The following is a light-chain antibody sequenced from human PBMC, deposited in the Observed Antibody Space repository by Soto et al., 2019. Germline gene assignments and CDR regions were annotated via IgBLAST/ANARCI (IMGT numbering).Light chain of an antibody. Sequence: QSVLAQPASVSGSPGQSITISCTGTSSDVGAYNYVSWYQQYPGKAPKLMIYGVTNRPSGVSNRFSGSKTGNTASLTISGLQAEDEADYYCSSHRGGDPHVFGTGTKVTVL. V-gene: IGLV2-14*01. J-gene: IGLJ1*01. CDR2: GVT. CDR1: SSDVGAYNY. CDR3: SSHRGGDPHV.